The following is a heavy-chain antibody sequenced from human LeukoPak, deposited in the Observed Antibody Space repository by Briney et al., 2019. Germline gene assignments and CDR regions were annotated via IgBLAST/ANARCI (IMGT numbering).Heavy chain of an antibody. CDR1: GFTFSSYV. CDR3: AKAPAPYYYYYVMDV. V-gene: IGHV3-23*01. J-gene: IGHJ6*02. Sequence: GGSLRLSCAASGFTFSSYVMNWVRQAPGKGLEWVSSISDNGVTRYYADSVKGRFTISRDNSDNTVYLQMNSLRAEDTAIYYCAKAPAPYYYYYVMDVWGQGTAVTVSS. CDR2: ISDNGVTR.